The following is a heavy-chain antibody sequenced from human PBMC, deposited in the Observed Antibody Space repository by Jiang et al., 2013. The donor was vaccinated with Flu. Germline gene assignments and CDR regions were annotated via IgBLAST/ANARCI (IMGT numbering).Heavy chain of an antibody. CDR1: GGSVSSGSYY. CDR2: IYYSGST. D-gene: IGHD2-2*01. Sequence: GPGLVKPSETLSLTCTVSGGSVSSGSYYWSWIRQPPGKGLEWIGYIYYSGSTNYNPSLKSRVTISVDTSKNQFSLKLSSVTAADTAVYYCARARYQLPVNYFDYWGQGTLVTVSS. V-gene: IGHV4-61*01. J-gene: IGHJ4*02. CDR3: ARARYQLPVNYFDY.